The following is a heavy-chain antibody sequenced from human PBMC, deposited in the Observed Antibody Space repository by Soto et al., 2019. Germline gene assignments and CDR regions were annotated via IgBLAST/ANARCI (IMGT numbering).Heavy chain of an antibody. J-gene: IGHJ3*02. CDR2: IIPIFGTA. Sequence: QVQLVQSGAEVKKPGSSVKVSCKASGGTFSSYAISWVRQAPGQGLEWMGGIIPIFGTANYAQKFQGRVTTTADESTSTAYMELSSLRSEDTAVYYCARAIDYYDSSGYSLAAFDIWGQGTMVTVSS. CDR3: ARAIDYYDSSGYSLAAFDI. V-gene: IGHV1-69*01. CDR1: GGTFSSYA. D-gene: IGHD3-22*01.